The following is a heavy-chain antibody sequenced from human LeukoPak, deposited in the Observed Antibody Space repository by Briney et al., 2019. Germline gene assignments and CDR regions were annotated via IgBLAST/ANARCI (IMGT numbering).Heavy chain of an antibody. CDR1: GFTFSSYA. CDR2: ISYDGSNK. Sequence: GGSLRLSCAASGFTFSSYAMHWVRQAPGKGLEWVAVISYDGSNKYYADSVKGRFTISRDNSKNTLYLQMNSLRAEDTAVYYCASLIAAAGRGGYYYGMDVWGQGTTVTVSS. CDR3: ASLIAAAGRGGYYYGMDV. J-gene: IGHJ6*02. D-gene: IGHD6-13*01. V-gene: IGHV3-30-3*01.